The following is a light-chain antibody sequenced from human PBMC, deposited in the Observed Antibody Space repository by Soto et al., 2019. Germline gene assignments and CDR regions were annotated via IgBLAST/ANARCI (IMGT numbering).Light chain of an antibody. CDR3: QQSYSTPLT. V-gene: IGKV1-39*01. Sequence: DIQMTQSPSTLSASVGDRVTITCRASQSMSSYLNWYQQKPGKAPKLLIYAASSLESGVPSRFSGSGSGTDFTLTISSLQPEDFATYYCQQSYSTPLTFGGGTKV. CDR2: AAS. CDR1: QSMSSY. J-gene: IGKJ4*01.